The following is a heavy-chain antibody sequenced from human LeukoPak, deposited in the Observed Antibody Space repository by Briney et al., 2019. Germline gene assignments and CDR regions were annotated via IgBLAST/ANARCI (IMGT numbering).Heavy chain of an antibody. V-gene: IGHV4-61*08. J-gene: IGHJ4*02. CDR3: ARLFRIDLYYFDY. D-gene: IGHD1-14*01. CDR2: IDYSGST. Sequence: SETLSLTCTVSGGSISSGGYYWNWIRQPPGKGLEWIGYIDYSGSTDYNPSLKSRVTISVDTSKNQFSLRLTSVTAADTAVYYCARLFRIDLYYFDYWGQGTLVTVSS. CDR1: GGSISSGGYY.